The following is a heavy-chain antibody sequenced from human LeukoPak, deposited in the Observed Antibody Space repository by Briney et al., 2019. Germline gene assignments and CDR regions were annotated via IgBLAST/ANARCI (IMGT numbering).Heavy chain of an antibody. CDR3: AKSSGSYFKYIDY. CDR2: IRWDGATT. V-gene: IGHV3-43D*03. CDR1: GFTFYDYA. Sequence: GGSLRLSCAASGFTFYDYAMHWVRQGPGKGLEWVSLIRWDGATTYYADSVKGRFTISRDNSKNSLYLQMNSLRAEDTALYYCAKSSGSYFKYIDYWGQGTLVTVSS. D-gene: IGHD1-26*01. J-gene: IGHJ4*02.